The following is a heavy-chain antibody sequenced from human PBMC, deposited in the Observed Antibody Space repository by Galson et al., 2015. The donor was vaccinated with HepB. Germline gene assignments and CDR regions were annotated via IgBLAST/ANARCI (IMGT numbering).Heavy chain of an antibody. CDR2: IKQDGSEK. V-gene: IGHV3-7*03. J-gene: IGHJ3*02. Sequence: SLRLSCAASGFTFSSYWMSWVRQAPGKGLEWVANIKQDGSEKYYVDSVKGRFTISRDNAKNSLYLQMNSLRAEDTAVYYCARETPIVVVPAAIWAGTTSGTFDIWGQGTMVTVSS. D-gene: IGHD2-2*02. CDR3: ARETPIVVVPAAIWAGTTSGTFDI. CDR1: GFTFSSYW.